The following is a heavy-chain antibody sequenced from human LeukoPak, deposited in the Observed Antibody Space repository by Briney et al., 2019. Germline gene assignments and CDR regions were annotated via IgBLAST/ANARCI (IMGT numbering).Heavy chain of an antibody. CDR2: IYDSVSN. J-gene: IGHJ4*02. D-gene: IGHD3-10*01. CDR3: SPSREELDPGD. Sequence: PSETLSLTCTASGGSISSNSFYWGWIRPPPGKGREWNVNIYDSVSNYYNPSLKSRVPNPVATSKNQSSLKLSAVSAADTAVYYGSPSREELDPGDWGQGTLVTVSS. V-gene: IGHV4-39*07. CDR1: GGSISSNSFY.